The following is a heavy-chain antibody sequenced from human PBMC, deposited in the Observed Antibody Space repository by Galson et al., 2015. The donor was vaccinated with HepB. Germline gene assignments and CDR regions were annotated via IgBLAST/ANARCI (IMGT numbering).Heavy chain of an antibody. CDR1: GLSISSFW. Sequence: SLRLSCAASGLSISSFWVTWVRQAPGKGLEYVSTSHGGGHGALYAVFVEGRFTASRDNSINTLYLQMSSLRTEDTAVYYCVWDNFGMNVWGQGTTVIVSS. CDR2: SHGGGHGA. D-gene: IGHD1-26*01. CDR3: VWDNFGMNV. V-gene: IGHV3-64D*06. J-gene: IGHJ6*02.